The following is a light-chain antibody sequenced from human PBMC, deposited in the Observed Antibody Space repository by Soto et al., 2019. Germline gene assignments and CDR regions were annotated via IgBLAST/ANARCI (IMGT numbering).Light chain of an antibody. CDR3: QQYNNWPPYT. V-gene: IGKV3-15*01. CDR2: GAS. Sequence: EIVMTQSPATLSVSPGERATLSCRARQSVSSNLAWSQQKPGQATRLLIYGASTRSTGIPARFSGSGSGTEFTLTISSLQSEDFAVYYCQQYNNWPPYTFGQGTKLEIK. CDR1: QSVSSN. J-gene: IGKJ2*01.